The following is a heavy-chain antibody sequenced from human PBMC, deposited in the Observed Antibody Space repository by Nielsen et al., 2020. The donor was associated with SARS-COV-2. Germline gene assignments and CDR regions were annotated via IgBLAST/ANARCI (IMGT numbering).Heavy chain of an antibody. D-gene: IGHD6-19*01. CDR2: ISSDGSDK. CDR3: ARGSWDD. V-gene: IGHV3-30*03. Sequence: GESLKISCVASGFTFSSYGMHWVRQAPGKGLEWVAVISSDGSDKIYTESVKGRFTISRDNSKNTLYLQMNSLRVEDTAVYYCARGSWDDWGQGTLVTVSS. CDR1: GFTFSSYG. J-gene: IGHJ4*02.